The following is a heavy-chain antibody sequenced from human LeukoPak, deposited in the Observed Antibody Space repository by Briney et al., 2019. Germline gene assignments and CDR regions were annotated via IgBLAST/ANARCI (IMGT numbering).Heavy chain of an antibody. Sequence: SGKVSCKASGGTFSSYAISWVRRAPGQGLEWMGGIIPIFGTANYAQKFQGRVTITADESTSTAYMELSSLRSEDTAVYYCARDKAKVRITMDRSRPAASHYYYMDVWGKGTTVTISS. CDR1: GGTFSSYA. CDR2: IIPIFGTA. V-gene: IGHV1-69*13. D-gene: IGHD3-10*01. CDR3: ARDKAKVRITMDRSRPAASHYYYMDV. J-gene: IGHJ6*03.